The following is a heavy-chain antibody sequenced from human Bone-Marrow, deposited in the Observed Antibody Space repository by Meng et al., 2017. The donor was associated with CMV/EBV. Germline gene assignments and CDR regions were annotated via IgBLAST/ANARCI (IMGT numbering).Heavy chain of an antibody. J-gene: IGHJ6*02. D-gene: IGHD6-6*01. V-gene: IGHV1-69*05. CDR3: ARAIAARSDYYYYYGMDV. CDR1: GGTFSSYA. Sequence: SVKVSCKASGGTFSSYAISWVRQAPGQGLEWMGGIIPIFGTANYAQKFQGRVTITTDESTSTAYMELSRLRSEDTAVDYCARAIAARSDYYYYYGMDVWGQGTTVTVSS. CDR2: IIPIFGTA.